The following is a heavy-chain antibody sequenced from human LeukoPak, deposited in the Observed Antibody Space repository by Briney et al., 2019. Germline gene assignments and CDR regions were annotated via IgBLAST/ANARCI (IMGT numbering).Heavy chain of an antibody. CDR3: AAQICSSTSCPKNLDY. D-gene: IGHD2-2*01. CDR2: IYPGDSDT. V-gene: IGHV5-51*01. J-gene: IGHJ4*02. Sequence: GESLKISCKGSGYSFTSYWIGWVRQMPGKGLEWMGIIYPGDSDTRYSPSFQGQVTISADKSISTAYLQWSSLKASDTAMYYCAAQICSSTSCPKNLDYWGQGTLVTVSS. CDR1: GYSFTSYW.